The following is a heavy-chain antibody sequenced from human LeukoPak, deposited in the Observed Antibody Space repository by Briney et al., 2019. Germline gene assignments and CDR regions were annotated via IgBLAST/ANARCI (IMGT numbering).Heavy chain of an antibody. Sequence: GGSLRLSCAASGFTFSSYAMSWVRQAPGKGLEWVSAISGSGGSTYYADSVKGRFTISRDNSKNTVYLQMNSLRAEDTAAYYCARASGPFDYWGQGTLVTVSS. CDR3: ARASGPFDY. CDR1: GFTFSSYA. J-gene: IGHJ4*02. V-gene: IGHV3-23*01. CDR2: ISGSGGST.